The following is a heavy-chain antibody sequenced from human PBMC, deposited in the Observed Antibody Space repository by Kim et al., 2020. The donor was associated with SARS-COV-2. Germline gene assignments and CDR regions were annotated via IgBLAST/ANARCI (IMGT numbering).Heavy chain of an antibody. J-gene: IGHJ4*02. D-gene: IGHD2-21*02. V-gene: IGHV3-23*01. CDR2: VIT. CDR3: ARGVTY. Sequence: VITSYIDSVKVRFTISRDNSKNTMYLQMNNVRADDTALYFCARGVTYWGQGTLVTVSP.